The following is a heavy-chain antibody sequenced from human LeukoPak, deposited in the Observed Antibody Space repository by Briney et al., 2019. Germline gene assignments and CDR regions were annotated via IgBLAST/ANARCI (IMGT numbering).Heavy chain of an antibody. CDR1: GFTFSSYS. J-gene: IGHJ5*02. D-gene: IGHD3-10*01. Sequence: GGSLRLSCAASGFTFSSYSMNWVRQAPGKGLEWVSSISSSSSYIYYADSVKGRFTISRANAKNSLYLQMNSLRAEDTAVYYCARSYYGSGSYNWFDPWGQGTLVTVSS. V-gene: IGHV3-21*01. CDR3: ARSYYGSGSYNWFDP. CDR2: ISSSSSYI.